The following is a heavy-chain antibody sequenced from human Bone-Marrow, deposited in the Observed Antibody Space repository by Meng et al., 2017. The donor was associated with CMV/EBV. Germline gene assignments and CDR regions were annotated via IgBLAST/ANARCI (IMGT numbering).Heavy chain of an antibody. CDR2: IKQDGSEK. Sequence: GESLKISCAASGFTFSSYSMNWVRQAPGKGLEWVANIKQDGSEKYYVDSVKGRFTISRDNAKNSLYLQMNSLRAEDTAVYYCARDFMVRYDSSGYYYAYRGYYYYGMDVWGQGTTVTVSS. V-gene: IGHV3-7*01. CDR1: GFTFSSYS. CDR3: ARDFMVRYDSSGYYYAYRGYYYYGMDV. J-gene: IGHJ6*02. D-gene: IGHD3-22*01.